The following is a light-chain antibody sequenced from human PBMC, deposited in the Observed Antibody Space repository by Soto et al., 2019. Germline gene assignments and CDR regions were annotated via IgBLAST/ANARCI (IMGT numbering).Light chain of an antibody. CDR3: QSYDSSLSGFYV. J-gene: IGLJ1*01. V-gene: IGLV1-40*01. CDR2: GNS. CDR1: SSNIGAGYD. Sequence: QAVVTQPPSVSGAPGQRVTISCTGSSSNIGAGYDVNWYQQLPGTAPKLLIYGNSNRPSGVPDRFSGSKSGTSASLAITGLQAEDEADYYCQSYDSSLSGFYVFGTGTKLTVL.